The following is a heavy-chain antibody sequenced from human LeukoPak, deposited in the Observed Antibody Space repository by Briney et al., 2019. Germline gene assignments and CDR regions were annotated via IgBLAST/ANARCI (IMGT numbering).Heavy chain of an antibody. CDR2: IYTSVST. CDR3: ARGPYYYDSSGYYFRPYYFDS. CDR1: GGSISSYY. Sequence: SETLSLTCTVSGGSISSYYWSWIRQPAGKGLEWIGRIYTSVSTNYNPSLKSRINMSVDTSKNQSSLKLRSVTAADTAVYYCARGPYYYDSSGYYFRPYYFDSWGQGTLVTVSS. J-gene: IGHJ4*02. V-gene: IGHV4-4*07. D-gene: IGHD3-22*01.